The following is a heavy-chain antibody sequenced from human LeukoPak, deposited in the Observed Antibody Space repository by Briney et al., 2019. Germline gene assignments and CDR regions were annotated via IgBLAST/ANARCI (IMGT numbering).Heavy chain of an antibody. Sequence: SETLSLTCAVYGGSFSGYYWSWIRQPPGKGLEWIGEINHSGSTNYNPSLKSRVTISVDTSKNQFSLKLSSVTAADTAVYYCARQNGRWFGYWGQGTLVTVSS. J-gene: IGHJ4*02. V-gene: IGHV4-34*01. D-gene: IGHD1-1*01. CDR1: GGSFSGYY. CDR2: INHSGST. CDR3: ARQNGRWFGY.